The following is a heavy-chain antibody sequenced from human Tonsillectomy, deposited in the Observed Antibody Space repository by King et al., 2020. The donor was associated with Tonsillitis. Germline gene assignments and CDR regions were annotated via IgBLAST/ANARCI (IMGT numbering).Heavy chain of an antibody. Sequence: VQLVESGGGLVQPGGSLRLSCAASGFTFSTYAMSWVRQAPGKGLEWVSAIRDTGGSTYYADSVKGRFTISRDNSKNALYLQMNSLRAEDTAVYYCAKGGSDFWGCYLPYFDYCGQGTLVTVSS. V-gene: IGHV3-23*04. CDR2: IRDTGGST. CDR1: GFTFSTYA. D-gene: IGHD3-3*01. CDR3: AKGGSDFWGCYLPYFDY. J-gene: IGHJ4*02.